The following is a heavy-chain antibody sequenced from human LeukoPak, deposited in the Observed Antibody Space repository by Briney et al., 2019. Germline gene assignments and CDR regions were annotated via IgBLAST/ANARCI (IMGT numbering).Heavy chain of an antibody. D-gene: IGHD2-15*01. CDR1: GGSISSYY. CDR2: IYTSGSI. J-gene: IGHJ6*03. V-gene: IGHV4-4*07. CDR3: AREGYCSGGSCYSDYYYYYMDV. Sequence: KPSETLSLTCTVSGGSISSYYWSWIRQPAGKGLEWIGRIYTSGSINYNPSLKSRVTISVDTSKNQFSLKLSSVTAADTAVYYCAREGYCSGGSCYSDYYYYYMDVWGKGTTVTVSS.